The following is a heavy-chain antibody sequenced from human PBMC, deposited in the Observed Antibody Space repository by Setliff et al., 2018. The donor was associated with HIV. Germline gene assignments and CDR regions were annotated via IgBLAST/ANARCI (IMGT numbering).Heavy chain of an antibody. CDR1: GFIFSTYS. CDR3: ARDPTRRGAIAVAGEGDY. Sequence: GGSLRLSCAASGFIFSTYSMNWVRQAPGKGLEWVSVINGGTTTYYADSVKGRFTISRNNSKNTLHLQMNSLRAEDTAVYYCARDPTRRGAIAVAGEGDYWGQGTLVTVSS. V-gene: IGHV3-66*02. J-gene: IGHJ4*02. CDR2: INGGTTT. D-gene: IGHD6-19*01.